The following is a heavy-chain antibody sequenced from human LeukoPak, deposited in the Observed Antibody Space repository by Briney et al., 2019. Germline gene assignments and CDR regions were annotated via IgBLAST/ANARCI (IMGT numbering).Heavy chain of an antibody. CDR1: GYTFTGYY. CDR3: ARGVGNPGWFDP. Sequence: ASVKVSCKASGYTFTGYYMHWVRQAPGQGLEWMGWINPNSGVTNSAQKFQGRVTMTRDTSISTAYMDLTSLRSDDTAVYYCARGVGNPGWFDPWGQGTLVTVPS. D-gene: IGHD4-23*01. V-gene: IGHV1-2*02. J-gene: IGHJ5*02. CDR2: INPNSGVT.